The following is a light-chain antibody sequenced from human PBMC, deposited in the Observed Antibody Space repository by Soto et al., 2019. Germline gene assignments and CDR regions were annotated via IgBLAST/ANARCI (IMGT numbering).Light chain of an antibody. CDR1: QSVSNN. CDR3: QQYNNWWT. CDR2: GAS. J-gene: IGKJ1*01. V-gene: IGKV3-15*01. Sequence: EIEMTQSPATLSVSPGERATLSCRASQSVSNNLAWYQKKPGQAPRLLIYGASTRATGIPARFSGSGSGTEFTLTISSLQSEDFAFYYCQQYNNWWTFGQGTRVDIK.